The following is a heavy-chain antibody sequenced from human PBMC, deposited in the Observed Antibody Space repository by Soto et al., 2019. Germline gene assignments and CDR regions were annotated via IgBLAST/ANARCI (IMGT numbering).Heavy chain of an antibody. CDR1: GFTVSSNY. CDR2: IYSGGST. D-gene: IGHD6-13*01. CDR3: ERRFYSRTTAFDH. V-gene: IGHV3-53*01. Sequence: PGGSLRLSCAASGFTVSSNYMSWVRQAPGKGLEWVSVIYSGGSTYYADSVKGRFTISRDNSKNTLYLQMNSLRAEDTAVYYCERRFYSRTTAFDHWGQGTLVTVSS. J-gene: IGHJ4*02.